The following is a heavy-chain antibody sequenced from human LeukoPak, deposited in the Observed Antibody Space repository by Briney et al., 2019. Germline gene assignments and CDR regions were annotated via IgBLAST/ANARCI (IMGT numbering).Heavy chain of an antibody. D-gene: IGHD2-21*02. CDR1: GYTFTSYG. Sequence: ASVKVSCKASGYTFTSYGISWVRQAPGQGLEWMGWISAYNGNTNYAQKLQGRVTMTTDTSTSTAYMELRSLRSDDTAVYYCASALIAYCGSDCYSGLAFDIWGQGTMVTVSS. CDR2: ISAYNGNT. J-gene: IGHJ3*02. CDR3: ASALIAYCGSDCYSGLAFDI. V-gene: IGHV1-18*01.